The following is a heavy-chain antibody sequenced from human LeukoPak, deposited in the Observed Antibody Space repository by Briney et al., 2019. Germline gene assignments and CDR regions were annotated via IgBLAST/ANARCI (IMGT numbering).Heavy chain of an antibody. CDR1: GFIFSHYA. J-gene: IGHJ4*02. D-gene: IGHD1-1*01. V-gene: IGHV3-23*01. Sequence: GGSLRLSCAASGFIFSHYAMSWVRQGPAGGLEWVSSLRGDGETFYADSVKGRFTLSRDDSRNTVHLRLSNLRAEDTAVYYCANASWVSNADAVLWGQGTLVTVSS. CDR2: LRGDGET. CDR3: ANASWVSNADAVL.